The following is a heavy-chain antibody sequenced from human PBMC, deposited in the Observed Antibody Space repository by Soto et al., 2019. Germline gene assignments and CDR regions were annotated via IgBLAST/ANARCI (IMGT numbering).Heavy chain of an antibody. J-gene: IGHJ6*02. V-gene: IGHV3-64D*06. D-gene: IGHD2-2*01. CDR2: ISTNGGNT. CDR1: GVNFSTYP. Sequence: GGSLRLSCSASGVNFSTYPIHWVRQAPGKGLEYVSTISTNGGNTYYADSVKGRFTISRDNSKDTLYLQMSSLRTEDTAVYYCARIADCSTTSCSFPSRFHVRGYYYYYGLDVWGQWTTVTSP. CDR3: ARIADCSTTSCSFPSRFHVRGYYYYYGLDV.